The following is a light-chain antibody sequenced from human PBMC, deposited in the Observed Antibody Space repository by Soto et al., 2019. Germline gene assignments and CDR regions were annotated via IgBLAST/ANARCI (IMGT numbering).Light chain of an antibody. CDR3: QKYNSAPPNT. V-gene: IGKV1-27*01. CDR1: QGISNY. CDR2: GAS. J-gene: IGKJ4*01. Sequence: DIQMTQSPSSLSASVGDRVTITCRASQGISNYLAWYQQKPGKVPKLLIYGASTLQSGVPSRFSGSGSGTDFTLTINSLQPEDVATYYCQKYNSAPPNTFGGGTKVEIK.